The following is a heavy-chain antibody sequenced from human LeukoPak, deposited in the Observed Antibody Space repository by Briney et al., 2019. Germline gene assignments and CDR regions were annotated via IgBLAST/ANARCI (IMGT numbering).Heavy chain of an antibody. CDR2: ISRSGDAI. D-gene: IGHD3-10*01. CDR1: GFTFSRYE. J-gene: IGHJ4*02. Sequence: GGSLRLSCAASGFTFSRYEMNWVRQAPGKGLEWVSYISRSGDAIYFADSVKGRFTISRDNAKNSLYLQMSSLRAEDTAVYYCARDYASDYWGQGTLVTVSS. V-gene: IGHV3-48*03. CDR3: ARDYASDY.